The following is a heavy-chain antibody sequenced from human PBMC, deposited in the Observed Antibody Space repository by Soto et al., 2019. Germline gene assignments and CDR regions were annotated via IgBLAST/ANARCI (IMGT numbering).Heavy chain of an antibody. V-gene: IGHV1-18*01. D-gene: IGHD5-18*01. CDR2: ISAYNGNT. J-gene: IGHJ6*02. CDR1: GYTFTSYG. CDR3: ARGESYSYGVLYYYYYGMDV. Sequence: GASVKVSCKASGYTFTSYGISWVRQAPGQGLEWMGWISAYNGNTNYAQKFQSRVTITADESTSTAYMELSSLRSEDTAVYYCARGESYSYGVLYYYYYGMDVWGQGTTVTVSS.